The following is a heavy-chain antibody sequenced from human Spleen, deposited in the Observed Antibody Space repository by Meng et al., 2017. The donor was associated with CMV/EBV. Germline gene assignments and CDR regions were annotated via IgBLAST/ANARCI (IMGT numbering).Heavy chain of an antibody. CDR2: FDPEDGET. J-gene: IGHJ4*02. CDR1: RYSFTSYD. CDR3: VTDDLCSGGDCSVGY. V-gene: IGHV1-24*01. Sequence: ASVKVSCKASRYSFTSYDINWVRQATGQGLEWMGGFDPEDGETIYAQKFQGRVTMTEDTSTNTAYMVLSNLRSEDTAMYYYVTDDLCSGGDCSVGYWGQGTLVTVSS. D-gene: IGHD2-21*02.